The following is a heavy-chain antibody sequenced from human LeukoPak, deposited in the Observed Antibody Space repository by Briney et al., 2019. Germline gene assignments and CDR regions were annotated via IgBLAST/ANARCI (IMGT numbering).Heavy chain of an antibody. V-gene: IGHV4-31*03. CDR2: IYYSGST. D-gene: IGHD1-26*01. J-gene: IGHJ5*02. CDR3: ARVTKGGSYRWFDP. Sequence: SSETLSLTCTVSGGSISSGGYYWSWIRQHPGKGLEWIGYIYYSGSTYYNPSLKSRVTISVDTSKNQFSLKLSSVTAADTAVYYCARVTKGGSYRWFDPWGQGTLVTVSS. CDR1: GGSISSGGYY.